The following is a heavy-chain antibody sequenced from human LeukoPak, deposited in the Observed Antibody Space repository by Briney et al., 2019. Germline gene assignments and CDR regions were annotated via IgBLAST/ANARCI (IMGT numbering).Heavy chain of an antibody. Sequence: SAVKVSCKASGGTFSSYAISWVRQAPGQGLEWMGGIIPIFGTANYAQKFQGRVTITADESTSTAYMELSSLRSEDTAVYYCARDRHDYGENPTLYYFDYWGQGTLVTVSS. CDR2: IIPIFGTA. J-gene: IGHJ4*02. D-gene: IGHD4-17*01. CDR1: GGTFSSYA. CDR3: ARDRHDYGENPTLYYFDY. V-gene: IGHV1-69*13.